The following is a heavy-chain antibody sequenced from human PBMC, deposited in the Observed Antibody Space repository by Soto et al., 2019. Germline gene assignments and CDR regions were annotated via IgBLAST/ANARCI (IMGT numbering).Heavy chain of an antibody. D-gene: IGHD4-17*01. V-gene: IGHV4-59*01. CDR3: ASGYGDYDPFDY. J-gene: IGHJ4*02. Sequence: SETLSLTCTVSGGSISSYYWSWIRQPPGKGLEGIGYIYYSGSTNYNPSLKSRVTISVDTSKNQFSLKLSSVTAADTAVYYCASGYGDYDPFDYWGQGTLVTVSS. CDR2: IYYSGST. CDR1: GGSISSYY.